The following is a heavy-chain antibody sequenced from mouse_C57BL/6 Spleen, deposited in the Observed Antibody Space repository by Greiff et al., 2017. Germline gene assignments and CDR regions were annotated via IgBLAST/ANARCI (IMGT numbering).Heavy chain of an antibody. Sequence: EVLLVESGGDLVKPGGSLKLSCAASGFTFSSYGMSWVRQTPDKRLEWVATISSGGSYTYYPDSVKGRFTISRDNAKNTLYLQMSSLKSEDTSMYYCARPQTAQATWAYWGQGTLVTVSA. D-gene: IGHD3-2*02. V-gene: IGHV5-6*01. CDR2: ISSGGSYT. CDR3: ARPQTAQATWAY. CDR1: GFTFSSYG. J-gene: IGHJ3*01.